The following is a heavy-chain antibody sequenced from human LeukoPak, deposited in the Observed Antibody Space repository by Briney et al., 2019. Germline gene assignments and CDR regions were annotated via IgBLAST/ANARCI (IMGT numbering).Heavy chain of an antibody. Sequence: PGGSLRLSCAASGFTFSSYSMNWVRQAPGKGLEWVSSISSSSSYINYADSVKGRFTISRDNAKKSLYLQMNSLRAGDTAVYYWARDSGSYYPEYFQYWGQGTLVTVSS. CDR1: GFTFSSYS. CDR3: ARDSGSYYPEYFQY. CDR2: ISSSSSYI. D-gene: IGHD1-26*01. J-gene: IGHJ1*01. V-gene: IGHV3-21*01.